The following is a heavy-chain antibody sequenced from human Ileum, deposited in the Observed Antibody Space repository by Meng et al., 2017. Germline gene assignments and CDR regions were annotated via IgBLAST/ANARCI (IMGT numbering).Heavy chain of an antibody. J-gene: IGHJ4*02. V-gene: IGHV4-4*02. D-gene: IGHD3-10*01. CDR2: IHHSGTT. Sequence: QVQLQASGPGLVKHSGTLPLTCAVSGGSSSSSIWWSWVRQPPEKGLEWIGEIHHSGTTNYSPSLKSRLTNSVDKSKNQFSLKLQSVTAADTAVYFCARGVVSGSHYNTYWGQGILVTVSS. CDR1: GGSSSSSIW. CDR3: ARGVVSGSHYNTY.